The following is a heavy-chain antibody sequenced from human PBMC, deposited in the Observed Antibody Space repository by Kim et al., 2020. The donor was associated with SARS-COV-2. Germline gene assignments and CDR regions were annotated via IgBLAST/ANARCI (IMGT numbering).Heavy chain of an antibody. D-gene: IGHD5-18*01. CDR3: ARQSGGYSYGYGSSLDY. V-gene: IGHV3-21*01. CDR2: ISSSSTYR. Sequence: GGSLILSCVTSGFTFNHYAMNWVRQAPGKGLEWVSSISSSSTYRYYTDSVKGRFIISRDNADNSLYLQMSSLRAEDTAVYYCARQSGGYSYGYGSSLDY. CDR1: GFTFNHYA. J-gene: IGHJ4*01.